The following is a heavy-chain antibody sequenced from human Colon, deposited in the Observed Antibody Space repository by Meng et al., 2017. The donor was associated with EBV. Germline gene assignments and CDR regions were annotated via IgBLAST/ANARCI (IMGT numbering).Heavy chain of an antibody. V-gene: IGHV4-4*02. D-gene: IGHD1-1*01. CDR2: IFHSGLT. CDR1: GGSISSSNW. Sequence: VQLRESGPGLVKPSETLSLTCAVSGGSISSSNWWGWVRQSPEKGLEWIGEIFHSGLTNYNPSLQSRVTISVDKSKNQFSLEVTSVTAADTAIYYCMRDLLVLEKNEVWGRGTLVTVSS. CDR3: MRDLLVLEKNEV. J-gene: IGHJ2*01.